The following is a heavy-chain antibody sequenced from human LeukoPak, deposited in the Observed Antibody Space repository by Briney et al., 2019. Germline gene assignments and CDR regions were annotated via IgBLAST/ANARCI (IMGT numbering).Heavy chain of an antibody. CDR2: ISYDGSNK. J-gene: IGHJ4*02. CDR1: GFTFSSYA. V-gene: IGHV3-30*04. D-gene: IGHD1-1*01. Sequence: GGSLRLSCAASGFTFSSYAMHWVRQAPGKGLEWVAVISYDGSNKYYADSVKGRFTISRDNAKNSLYLQMNRLRAEDTAVYYCARERQLERLAFGKEGSALDYWGQGTLVTVSS. CDR3: ARERQLERLAFGKEGSALDY.